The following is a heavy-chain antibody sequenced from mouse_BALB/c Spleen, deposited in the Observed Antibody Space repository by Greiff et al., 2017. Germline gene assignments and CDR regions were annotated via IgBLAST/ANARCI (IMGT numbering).Heavy chain of an antibody. CDR3: ARCPSYYGSSYAMDY. CDR2: ISSGSSTI. V-gene: IGHV5-17*02. CDR1: GFTFSSFG. J-gene: IGHJ4*01. Sequence: EVQLQESGGGLVQPGGSRKLSCAASGFTFSSFGMHWVRQAPEKGLEWVAYISSGSSTIYYADTVKGRFTISRDNPKNTLFLQMTSLRSEDTAMYYCARCPSYYGSSYAMDYWGQGTSVTVSS. D-gene: IGHD1-1*01.